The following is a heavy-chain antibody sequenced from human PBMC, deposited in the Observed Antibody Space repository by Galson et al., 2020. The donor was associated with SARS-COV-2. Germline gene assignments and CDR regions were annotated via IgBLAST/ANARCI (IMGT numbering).Heavy chain of an antibody. CDR2: IYYSGST. D-gene: IGHD6-6*01. V-gene: IGHV4-39*01. J-gene: IGHJ6*02. Sequence: SETLSLTCTVSGGSISSSSYYWGWIRQPPGKGLEWIGSIYYSGSTYYNPSLKSRVTTSVDTSKNQFSLKLSSVTAADTAVYYCARHPLRDWKLVSYYYYGMDVWGQGTTVTVSS. CDR1: GGSISSSSYY. CDR3: ARHPLRDWKLVSYYYYGMDV.